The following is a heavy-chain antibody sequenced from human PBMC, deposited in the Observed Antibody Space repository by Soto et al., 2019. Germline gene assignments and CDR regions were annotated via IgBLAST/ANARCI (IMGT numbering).Heavy chain of an antibody. V-gene: IGHV1-2*02. D-gene: IGHD3-22*01. CDR1: GYIFTGNY. CDR2: INPNNGAT. CDR3: APHYPDSSGYFDH. J-gene: IGHJ4*02. Sequence: QVQLVQSGAEVKKPGASVKVSCKASGYIFTGNYMHWVRQAPGQGLEYMGWINPNNGATKYAQNFQGRVTMTWDTSISTAYMEVRRLRSDDTAVYYCAPHYPDSSGYFDHWGQGTLVTVSS.